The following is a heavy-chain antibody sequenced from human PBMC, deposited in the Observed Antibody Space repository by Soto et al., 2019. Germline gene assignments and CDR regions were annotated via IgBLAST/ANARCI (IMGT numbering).Heavy chain of an antibody. CDR3: ARAYYYDSSGYYLDY. D-gene: IGHD3-22*01. CDR1: GVTFSSYG. CDR2: IWYDGSNK. J-gene: IGHJ4*02. Sequence: QAGGSLRLSCAASGVTFSSYGMHWVRQAPGKGLEWVAVIWYDGSNKYYADSVKGRFTISRDNSKNTLYLQMNSLRAEDTAVYYCARAYYYDSSGYYLDYWGQGTLVTVSS. V-gene: IGHV3-33*01.